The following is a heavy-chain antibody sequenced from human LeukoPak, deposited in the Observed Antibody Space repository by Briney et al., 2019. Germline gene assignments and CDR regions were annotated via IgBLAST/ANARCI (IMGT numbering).Heavy chain of an antibody. CDR3: ARGSGGLGSTFDY. D-gene: IGHD1-26*01. CDR2: INPNSGGT. CDR1: GYTFTGYY. Sequence: GASVKVSCKASGYTFTGYYMHWVRQAPGQGLEWMGWINPNSGGTNYAQKFQGRVTMTRDTSTSTAYMELRSLRSDDTAVYYCARGSGGLGSTFDYWGQGTLVTVSS. J-gene: IGHJ4*02. V-gene: IGHV1-2*02.